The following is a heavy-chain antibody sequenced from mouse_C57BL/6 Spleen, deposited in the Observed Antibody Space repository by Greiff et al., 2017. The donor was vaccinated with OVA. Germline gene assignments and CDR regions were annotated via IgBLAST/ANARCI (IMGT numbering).Heavy chain of an antibody. CDR3: ARRAYYYGSDYYAMDY. J-gene: IGHJ4*01. D-gene: IGHD1-1*01. CDR2: INPNNGGT. CDR1: GYTFTDYN. Sequence: VQLKQSGPELVKPGASVKIPCKASGYTFTDYNMDWVKQSHGKSLEWIGDINPNNGGTIYNQKFKGKATLTVDKSSSTAYMELRSLTSEDTAVYYCARRAYYYGSDYYAMDYWGQGTSVTVSS. V-gene: IGHV1-18*01.